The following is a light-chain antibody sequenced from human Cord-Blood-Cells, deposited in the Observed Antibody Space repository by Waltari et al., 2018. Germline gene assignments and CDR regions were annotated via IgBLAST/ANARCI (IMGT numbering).Light chain of an antibody. J-gene: IGKJ4*01. Sequence: EIVMTQSPATLSVSPGERATLSCRASQSVSSNLAWYQQKPGQGPTLLIYGASTRATGIPARFSGSGSGTEFTLTISSLQSEDFAVYYCQQYNNWPLTFGGGTKVEIK. CDR2: GAS. V-gene: IGKV3-15*01. CDR3: QQYNNWPLT. CDR1: QSVSSN.